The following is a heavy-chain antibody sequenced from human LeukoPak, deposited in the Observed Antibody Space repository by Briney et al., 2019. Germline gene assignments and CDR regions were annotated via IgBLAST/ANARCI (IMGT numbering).Heavy chain of an antibody. J-gene: IGHJ6*02. V-gene: IGHV1-69*04. CDR3: AREDRESGGMDV. Sequence: SVKVSCKASGGTFSSYAISWVRQAPGQGLEWMGRIIPILGIANYAQKFQGRVTITADKSTSTAYMELSSLRSDDTAVYYCAREDRESGGMDVWGQGTAVSVSS. CDR1: GGTFSSYA. CDR2: IIPILGIA.